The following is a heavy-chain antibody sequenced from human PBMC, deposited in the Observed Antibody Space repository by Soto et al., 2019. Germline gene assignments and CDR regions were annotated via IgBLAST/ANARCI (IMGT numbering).Heavy chain of an antibody. D-gene: IGHD2-15*01. CDR3: AKEFFCSATSCQTCVEGYGLDV. Sequence: EVQLLESGGGLVQPGGSLRLSCVASGFTFSHYAMTWVRQAPGKGLEWVSTISNSALDTSFADSVKGRFTISRDTSKNPLYLQMNSLTAEDTAIYHCAKEFFCSATSCQTCVEGYGLDVCGQGTTVTVSS. CDR2: ISNSALDT. CDR1: GFTFSHYA. V-gene: IGHV3-23*01. J-gene: IGHJ6*02.